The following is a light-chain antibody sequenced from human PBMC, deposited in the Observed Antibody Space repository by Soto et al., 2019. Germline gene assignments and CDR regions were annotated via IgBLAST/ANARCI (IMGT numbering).Light chain of an antibody. CDR1: SSDLGTYNL. CDR3: CSYGGGTVPEWV. V-gene: IGLV2-23*01. CDR2: EGS. J-gene: IGLJ3*02. Sequence: QSALTQPASVSGSPGQSITISCTGISSDLGTYNLVSWYQQHPGKAPKLIIYEGSRRPSGVSSHFSGSKSGNTASLTISGLQAEDEADYYCCSYGGGTVPEWVFGGGTKLTVL.